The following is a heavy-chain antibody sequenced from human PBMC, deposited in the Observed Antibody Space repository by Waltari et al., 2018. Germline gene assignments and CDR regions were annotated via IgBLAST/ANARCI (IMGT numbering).Heavy chain of an antibody. V-gene: IGHV4-39*07. J-gene: IGHJ3*02. CDR1: GGSISSSSYY. CDR3: ARVSSSWLVGAFDI. D-gene: IGHD6-13*01. Sequence: QLQLQESGPGLVKPSETLSLTCTVSGGSISSSSYYWGWIRQPPGKGLEWIGSIYYSGGTYYNPCLKSRVTISVDTSKNQFSLKLSSVTAADTAVYYCARVSSSWLVGAFDIWGQGTMVTVSS. CDR2: IYYSGGT.